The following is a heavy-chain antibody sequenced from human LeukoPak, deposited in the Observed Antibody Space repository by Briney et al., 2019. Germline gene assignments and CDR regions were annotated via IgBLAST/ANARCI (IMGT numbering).Heavy chain of an antibody. CDR2: ISSSSSYI. J-gene: IGHJ4*02. Sequence: GGSLRLSCAASGFTFSSYSMNWVRQAPGKGLEWVSSISSSSSYIYYADSVKGRFTISRDNSKNTLYLQMNSLRAEDTAVYYCAKSLSSRGLIIPKTSRYFDYWGQGTLVTVSS. V-gene: IGHV3-21*01. CDR1: GFTFSSYS. CDR3: AKSLSSRGLIIPKTSRYFDY. D-gene: IGHD3-10*01.